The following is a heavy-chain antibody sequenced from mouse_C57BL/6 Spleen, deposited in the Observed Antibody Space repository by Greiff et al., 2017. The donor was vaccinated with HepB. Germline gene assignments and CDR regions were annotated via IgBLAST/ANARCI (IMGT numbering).Heavy chain of an antibody. CDR3: ARSITTVVATKAMDY. D-gene: IGHD1-1*01. CDR2: IAPSDSYT. CDR1: GYTFTSYW. Sequence: QVQLQQPGAELVKPGASVKLFRKASGYTFTSYWMQWVKQRPGQGLEWIGEIAPSDSYTNYNQKFKGKATLTVDTSTRTANMQLSNLTSEDSAVYYCARSITTVVATKAMDYWGQGTSVTVST. J-gene: IGHJ4*01. V-gene: IGHV1-50*01.